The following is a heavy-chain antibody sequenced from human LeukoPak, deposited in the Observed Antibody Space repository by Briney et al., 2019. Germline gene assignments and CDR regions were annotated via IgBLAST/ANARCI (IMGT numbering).Heavy chain of an antibody. V-gene: IGHV3-7*01. CDR3: ADLYDSSGV. CDR1: GFTFSTYW. Sequence: AGGSLRLSCAASGFTFSTYWMTWVRQAPGKGLEWVANMKQDGSEKYYEDSMKGRFTISRDNSKSTLYLQMNSLRAEDTAVYYCADLYDSSGVWGQGTLVTVSS. D-gene: IGHD3-22*01. J-gene: IGHJ4*02. CDR2: MKQDGSEK.